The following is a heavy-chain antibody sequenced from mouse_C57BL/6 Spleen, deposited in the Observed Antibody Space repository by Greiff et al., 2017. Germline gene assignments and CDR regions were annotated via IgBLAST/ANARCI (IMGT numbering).Heavy chain of an antibody. CDR3: YYYGSSPYAMDY. J-gene: IGHJ4*01. D-gene: IGHD1-1*01. CDR1: GYTFTDYE. V-gene: IGHV1-15*01. CDR2: IDPETGGT. Sequence: VQRVESGAELVRPGASVTLSCKASGYTFTDYEMHWVKQTPVHGLEWIGAIDPETGGTAYNQKFKGKAILTADKSSSTAYMELRSLTSEDSAVYYCYYYGSSPYAMDYWGQGTSVTVSS.